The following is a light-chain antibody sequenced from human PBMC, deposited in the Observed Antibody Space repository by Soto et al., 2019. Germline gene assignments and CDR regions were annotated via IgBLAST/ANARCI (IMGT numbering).Light chain of an antibody. V-gene: IGKV2-24*01. Sequence: DVVMTQTPLSSPATLGQPASISCRSSESLVHSDGRTYLSWLQQRPGQPPRLLLYLISNRFSGVPDRFSGSGAGTDFTLKISRVEAEDVGVYYCVQLTHFPWTFGQGTKVEIK. J-gene: IGKJ1*01. CDR3: VQLTHFPWT. CDR1: ESLVHSDGRTY. CDR2: LIS.